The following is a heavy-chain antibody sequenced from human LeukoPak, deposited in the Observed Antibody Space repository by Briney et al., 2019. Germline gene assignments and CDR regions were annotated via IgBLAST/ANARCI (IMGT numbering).Heavy chain of an antibody. CDR1: GFTFSSYA. J-gene: IGHJ3*02. Sequence: GGSLRLSCAASGFTFSSYAMNWVRQAPGKGLEWISYIRSTSSTIYHADSVKGRFTISRDNAKNTLYLQMNTLRAEDTAVYYCARVRIVGSTYDAFDIWGQGTMVTVSS. CDR2: IRSTSSTI. CDR3: ARVRIVGSTYDAFDI. D-gene: IGHD1-26*01. V-gene: IGHV3-48*01.